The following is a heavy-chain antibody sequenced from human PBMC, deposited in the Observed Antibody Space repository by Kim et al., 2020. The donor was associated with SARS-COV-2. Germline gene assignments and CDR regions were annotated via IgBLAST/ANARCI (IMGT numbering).Heavy chain of an antibody. CDR3: ARDLVTTTTRGMDY. J-gene: IGHJ4*02. CDR2: LYHTGST. CDR1: GTSLGSSAW. Sequence: SETLSLTCAVSGTSLGSSAWWAWVRQSPDKGLEWLGELYHTGSTFYNLSVQSRITISMDRSKSHFSLQLRTVTDADTGIYYCARDLVTTTTRGMDYWGQGTLVTVSS. D-gene: IGHD4-17*01. V-gene: IGHV4-4*02.